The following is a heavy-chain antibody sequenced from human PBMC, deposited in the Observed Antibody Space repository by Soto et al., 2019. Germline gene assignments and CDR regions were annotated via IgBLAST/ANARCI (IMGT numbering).Heavy chain of an antibody. J-gene: IGHJ5*02. CDR2: IGGRGGNA. CDR3: AKARHSGDFAGSYDS. D-gene: IGHD2-21*02. Sequence: VGSLRLSCAASGFSFIDYAINWVRQVPGRGLEYVAGIGGRGGNAFYADSMKGRFSISRDNSKNTVYLHMHNLRVDDSAMYYCAKARHSGDFAGSYDSWGQGTLVTVSS. CDR1: GFSFIDYA. V-gene: IGHV3-23*01.